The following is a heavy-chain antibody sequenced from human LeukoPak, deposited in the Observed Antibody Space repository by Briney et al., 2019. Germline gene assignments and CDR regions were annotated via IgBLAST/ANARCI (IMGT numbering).Heavy chain of an antibody. CDR3: AMNVPYDRSGSY. V-gene: IGHV1-18*01. CDR2: ISAYNGNT. Sequence: ASVKVSCKASGYTFTSYGISWVRQAPGQGLEWMGWISAYNGNTNHAQKLQGRVTMTTDTSTSTAYMELRSLRSDDTAVYYCAMNVPYDRSGSYWGQGTLVTVSS. D-gene: IGHD3-22*01. J-gene: IGHJ4*02. CDR1: GYTFTSYG.